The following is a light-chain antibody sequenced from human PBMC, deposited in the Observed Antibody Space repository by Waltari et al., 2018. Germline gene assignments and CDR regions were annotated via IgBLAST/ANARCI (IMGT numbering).Light chain of an antibody. V-gene: IGLV3-19*01. Sequence: SSELTQDPAVSVALGQTVRITCQGGSLRSYYASRYQQKPGQAPVLVIYGKNNRPSGIPDLFSGSSSGNTASLTITGAQAEDEADYYCNSRDSSGNHYVFGTGTKVTVL. CDR2: GKN. CDR3: NSRDSSGNHYV. CDR1: SLRSYY. J-gene: IGLJ1*01.